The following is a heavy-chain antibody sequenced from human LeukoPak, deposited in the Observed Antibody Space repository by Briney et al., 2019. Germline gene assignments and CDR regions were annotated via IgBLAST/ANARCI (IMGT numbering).Heavy chain of an antibody. CDR3: ATETTSDFDYFDY. J-gene: IGHJ4*02. CDR2: INHSGST. CDR1: GGSFSGYY. Sequence: PSETLSLTCAVYGGSFSGYYWSWIRQPPGKGLEWIGEINHSGSTNYNPSLKSRVTISVDTSKNQFSLKLSSVTAADTAVYYCATETTSDFDYFDYWGQGNLVTGSS. D-gene: IGHD3/OR15-3a*01. V-gene: IGHV4-34*01.